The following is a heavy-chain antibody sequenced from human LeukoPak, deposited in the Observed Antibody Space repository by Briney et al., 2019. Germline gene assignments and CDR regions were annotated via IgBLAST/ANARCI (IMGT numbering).Heavy chain of an antibody. D-gene: IGHD4-17*01. V-gene: IGHV4-34*01. CDR1: GGSFSGYY. Sequence: SETLSLTCAVYGGSFSGYYWSWVRQPPGKGLEWIGEINHSGSTNYNPSLKSRVTISVDTSKNQFSLKLSSVTAADTAVYYCATGGTVSWFDPWGQGTLVTVSS. J-gene: IGHJ5*02. CDR3: ATGGTVSWFDP. CDR2: INHSGST.